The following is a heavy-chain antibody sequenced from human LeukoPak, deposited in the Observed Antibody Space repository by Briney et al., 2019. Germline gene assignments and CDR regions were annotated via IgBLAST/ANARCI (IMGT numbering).Heavy chain of an antibody. D-gene: IGHD1-26*01. CDR1: GFTFSSYW. CDR2: IYYSGST. V-gene: IGHV4-59*01. Sequence: GSLRLSCAASGFTFSSYWMHWIRQPPGKGLEWIGYIYYSGSTNYNPSLKSRVTISVDTSKNQFSLKLSSVTAADTAVYYCARGGVSYYFDYWGQGTLVTVSS. CDR3: ARGGVSYYFDY. J-gene: IGHJ4*02.